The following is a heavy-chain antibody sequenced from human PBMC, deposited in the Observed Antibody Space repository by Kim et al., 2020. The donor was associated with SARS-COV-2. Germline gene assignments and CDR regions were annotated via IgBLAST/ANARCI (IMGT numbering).Heavy chain of an antibody. Sequence: GGSLRLSCAASGFTFSSYDTHWVRQATGKGLEWVSAIGTAGDTYYPGSVKGRFTISRENAKNSLYLQMNSLRAGDTAVYYCARGYSSSWYWAFDIWGQGTMVTVSS. J-gene: IGHJ3*02. CDR2: IGTAGDT. V-gene: IGHV3-13*01. CDR3: ARGYSSSWYWAFDI. CDR1: GFTFSSYD. D-gene: IGHD6-13*01.